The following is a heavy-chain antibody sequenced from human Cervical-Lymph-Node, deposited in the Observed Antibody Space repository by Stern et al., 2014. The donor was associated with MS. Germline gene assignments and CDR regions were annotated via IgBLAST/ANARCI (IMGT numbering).Heavy chain of an antibody. CDR3: ATSYGAPYYFDY. D-gene: IGHD4-17*01. CDR2: INPSGGST. CDR1: GYTLTSYY. V-gene: IGHV1-46*03. J-gene: IGHJ4*02. Sequence: VQLVASGAEAKKPGASVKVSCKASGYTLTSYYMHWVRQAPGQGLEWMGIINPSGGSTSYAQKFQGRVTMTRDTSTSTVYMELSSLRSEDTAVYYCATSYGAPYYFDYWGQGTLVTVSS.